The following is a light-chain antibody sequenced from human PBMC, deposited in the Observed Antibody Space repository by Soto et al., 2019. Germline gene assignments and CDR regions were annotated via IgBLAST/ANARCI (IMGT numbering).Light chain of an antibody. CDR3: QQRSHWPPYT. V-gene: IGKV3-11*01. J-gene: IGKJ2*01. CDR2: DAS. CDR1: QSVSSY. Sequence: EIGLTQSPATLSLSPGERATLSCRASQSVSSYLAWSQQKPGQAPRLLIYDASNRATGIPARFSGSGSGTDFTLTISSLAPEDFAVYYCQQRSHWPPYTFGQGTKLEIK.